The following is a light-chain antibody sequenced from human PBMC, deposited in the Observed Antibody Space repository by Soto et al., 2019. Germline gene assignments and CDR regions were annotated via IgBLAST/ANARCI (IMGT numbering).Light chain of an antibody. CDR2: GAS. CDR3: QQYGSSPNT. Sequence: EIVLTQSPGPLSLSPGERATLSCRASQSVSSSYLAWYQQKPGQAPRLLIYGASSRATGIPDRFSGSESGTDFTLTISRLEPEDFAVYYCQQYGSSPNTFGQGTKLEIK. V-gene: IGKV3-20*01. J-gene: IGKJ2*01. CDR1: QSVSSSY.